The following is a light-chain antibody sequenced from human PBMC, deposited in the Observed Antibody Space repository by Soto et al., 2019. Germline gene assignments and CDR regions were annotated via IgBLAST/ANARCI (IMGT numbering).Light chain of an antibody. Sequence: DIQMTQSPSTLSASVGDRVTITCRSSQSISSWLAWYQQKPGKAPKLLIYDASSLESGVPSRFSGSGSGTEFTLTISSLHPDDFATYYCQQYNIYSLTFGGGTKVEIK. J-gene: IGKJ4*01. CDR1: QSISSW. V-gene: IGKV1-5*01. CDR2: DAS. CDR3: QQYNIYSLT.